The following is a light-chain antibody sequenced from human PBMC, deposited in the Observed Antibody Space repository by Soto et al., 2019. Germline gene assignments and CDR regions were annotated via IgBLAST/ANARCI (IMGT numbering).Light chain of an antibody. V-gene: IGKV3-11*01. J-gene: IGKJ3*01. CDR1: QSISSY. Sequence: EMVLTQSPATLSLSPVERATLSCRASQSISSYLAWYQQKPDQAPRLLIYDASNRATGIPARFSGSGSGTDFTLTISSLEPEDFAVYYCHQRSTWPFTFGPGTKVDIK. CDR2: DAS. CDR3: HQRSTWPFT.